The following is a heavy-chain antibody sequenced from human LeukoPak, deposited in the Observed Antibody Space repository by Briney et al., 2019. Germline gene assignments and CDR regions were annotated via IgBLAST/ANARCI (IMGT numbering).Heavy chain of an antibody. V-gene: IGHV4-59*01. CDR3: ARTVMNWSDP. J-gene: IGHJ5*02. CDR2: IYYSGST. Sequence: SETLSLTCTVSGGSISNYYWSWIRQPPGQGLEWIGYIYYSGSTTYNPSLKSRVTISIDTSKNQFSLKVNSVIAADTAVYYCARTVMNWSDPWGQGTLVTVSS. D-gene: IGHD2-21*01. CDR1: GGSISNYY.